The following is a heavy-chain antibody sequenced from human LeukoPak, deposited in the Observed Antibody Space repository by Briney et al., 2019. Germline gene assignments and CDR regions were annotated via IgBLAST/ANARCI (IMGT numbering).Heavy chain of an antibody. CDR3: AELGITMIGGV. CDR1: GFTFIRFW. Sequence: GGSLRLSCAASGFTFIRFWMSWVRQAPGKGLEWVANIKQDGSEKYYVDSVKGRFTISRDNDKNSLYLQMNSLRAEDTGVYYCAELGITMIGGVWGKGTTVTISS. J-gene: IGHJ6*04. D-gene: IGHD3-10*02. V-gene: IGHV3-7*01. CDR2: IKQDGSEK.